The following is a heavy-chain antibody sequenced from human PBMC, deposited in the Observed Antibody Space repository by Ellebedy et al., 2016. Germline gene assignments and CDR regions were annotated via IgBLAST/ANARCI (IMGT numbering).Heavy chain of an antibody. D-gene: IGHD4-17*01. CDR1: GCTLSSYA. J-gene: IGHJ6*02. CDR3: AKGDLGDYGPFYYGLDV. Sequence: GESLKISXSTSGCTLSSYATNWVRQASGKGLEWVSVILGNGVANGGATYYAESVKGRFTISRDNAKNSLYLQMSGLRPEDTALYYCAKGDLGDYGPFYYGLDVWGQGTTVTVSS. CDR2: ILGNGVANGGAT. V-gene: IGHV3-23*01.